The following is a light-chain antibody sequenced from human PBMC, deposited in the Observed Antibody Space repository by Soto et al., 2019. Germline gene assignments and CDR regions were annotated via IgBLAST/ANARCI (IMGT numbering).Light chain of an antibody. J-gene: IGKJ1*01. CDR1: QGISNY. Sequence: SPSLSARAASVCDRGHITCQASQGISNYLNWYQQRPGKAPKLLIYDAFTLERGVPSRFSGSGSGTDFTFTISSLQPEDIGTYYCQQSDNLPLTFGRGTKVDIK. V-gene: IGKV1-33*01. CDR2: DAF. CDR3: QQSDNLPLT.